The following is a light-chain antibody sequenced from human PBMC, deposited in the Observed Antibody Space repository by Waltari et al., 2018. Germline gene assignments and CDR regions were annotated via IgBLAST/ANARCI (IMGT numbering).Light chain of an antibody. Sequence: EIVMTQSPATLSVSPGERATLSCRASQSVSSNLAWYQQKPGRAPRLLIYGASTRATGIPARFSGIGSGTEFTLTISSLQSEDFAVYYCQQYNNWPLTFGGGTKVEIK. CDR3: QQYNNWPLT. CDR1: QSVSSN. V-gene: IGKV3-15*01. J-gene: IGKJ4*01. CDR2: GAS.